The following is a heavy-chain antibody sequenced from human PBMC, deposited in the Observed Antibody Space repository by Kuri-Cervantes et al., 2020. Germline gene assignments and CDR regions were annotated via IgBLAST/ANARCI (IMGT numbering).Heavy chain of an antibody. CDR1: GFTFSDYY. V-gene: IGHV3-11*04. J-gene: IGHJ4*02. D-gene: IGHD2-15*01. Sequence: GESLKISCAASGFTFSDYYMSWIRQAPGKGLEWVSYISSSGSSILYGDSVKGRFTISRDNPKNSLYLQMNSLRAEDTAVYYCARDYEYCSGDGCSSTVDYWGQGTLVTVSS. CDR2: ISSSGSSI. CDR3: ARDYEYCSGDGCSSTVDY.